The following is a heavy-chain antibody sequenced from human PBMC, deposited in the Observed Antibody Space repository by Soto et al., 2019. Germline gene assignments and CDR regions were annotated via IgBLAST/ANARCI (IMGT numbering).Heavy chain of an antibody. Sequence: QVQLQESGPGLVKPSQTLSLTCTVSGGSISSGGYYWSWIRQHPGKGLEWIGYIYYSGSTYYNPSLKSRVTISVDTSKNQFSLKLSSVTAADTAVYYCARGRSYIAVADTVDYWGQGTLVTVSS. J-gene: IGHJ4*02. V-gene: IGHV4-31*03. CDR1: GGSISSGGYY. CDR3: ARGRSYIAVADTVDY. D-gene: IGHD6-19*01. CDR2: IYYSGST.